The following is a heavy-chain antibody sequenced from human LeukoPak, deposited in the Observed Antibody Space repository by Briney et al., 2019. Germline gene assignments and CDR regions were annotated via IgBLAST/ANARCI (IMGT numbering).Heavy chain of an antibody. D-gene: IGHD2-15*01. J-gene: IGHJ1*01. V-gene: IGHV3-23*01. CDR3: AKASSIVVVVAPFQH. CDR2: ISGSGGST. CDR1: GFTFSSYA. Sequence: GGSLRLSCAASGFTFSSYAMSWVRQAPGKGLEWVSAISGSGGSTYYADSVKGRFTISRDNSKNTLYLQMNTLRAEDTAVYYCAKASSIVVVVAPFQHWGQGTLVTVSS.